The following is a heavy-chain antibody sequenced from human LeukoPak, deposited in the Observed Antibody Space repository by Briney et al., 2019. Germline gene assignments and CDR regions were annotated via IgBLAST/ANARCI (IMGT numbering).Heavy chain of an antibody. J-gene: IGHJ4*02. Sequence: QAGGSLRLSYAASGFTFSSYWMHWVRQAPGKGLVWVSRINTDGSSTSYADSVKGRFTISRDNAKNTLYLQMNSLRAEDTAVYYCAMLSTRITIFGVVWEDYWGQGTLVTVSS. V-gene: IGHV3-74*01. CDR1: GFTFSSYW. CDR2: INTDGSST. CDR3: AMLSTRITIFGVVWEDY. D-gene: IGHD3-3*01.